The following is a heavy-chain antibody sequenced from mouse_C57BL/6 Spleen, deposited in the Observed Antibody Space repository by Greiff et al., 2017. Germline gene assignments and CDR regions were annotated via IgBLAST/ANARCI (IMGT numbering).Heavy chain of an antibody. CDR3: SRLAGSYWYFDV. CDR2: ICNGGGST. V-gene: IGHV5-12*01. Sequence: EVKLVESGGGLVQPGGSLKLSCAASGFTFSDSYMYWVRQTPEKRLEWVAYICNGGGSTYYPATVKGRFTISRENAKNTLYLQMSRLKSEDTAMYYCSRLAGSYWYFDVWGTGTTVTVSS. CDR1: GFTFSDSY. J-gene: IGHJ1*03.